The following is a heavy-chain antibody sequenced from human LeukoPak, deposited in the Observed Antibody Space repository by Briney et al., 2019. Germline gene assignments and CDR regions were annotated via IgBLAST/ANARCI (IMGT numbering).Heavy chain of an antibody. Sequence: ASVKVSCKASGYTFTSYDINWVRQATGQGLEWMGWMNPNSGNTGYAQKFQGRVTITRNTSISTAYMELRSLRSDDTAVYYCARVGYYDSSGYYYAVYWGQGTLVTVSS. CDR3: ARVGYYDSSGYYYAVY. CDR1: GYTFTSYD. V-gene: IGHV1-8*03. D-gene: IGHD3-22*01. J-gene: IGHJ4*02. CDR2: MNPNSGNT.